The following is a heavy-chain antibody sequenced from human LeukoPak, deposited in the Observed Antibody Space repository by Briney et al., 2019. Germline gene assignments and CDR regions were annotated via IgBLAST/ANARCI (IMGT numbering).Heavy chain of an antibody. CDR3: ARDRAEGMFGELLYTFDY. CDR2: INPSGGST. V-gene: IGHV1-46*01. CDR1: GYTFTSYY. D-gene: IGHD3-10*02. Sequence: ASVKVACMASGYTFTSYYMHWVRQAPGQGREWMGIINPSGGSTIYGQKFQGRVTMTRDTSTSTAYMELSSLRSEDTAVYYCARDRAEGMFGELLYTFDYWGQGTLVTVSS. J-gene: IGHJ4*02.